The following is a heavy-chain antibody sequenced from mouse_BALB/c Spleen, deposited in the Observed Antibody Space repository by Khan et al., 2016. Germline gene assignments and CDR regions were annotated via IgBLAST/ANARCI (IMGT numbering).Heavy chain of an antibody. V-gene: IGHV3-2*02. CDR1: GYSITSDYA. D-gene: IGHD1-1*01. Sequence: EVQLQESGPGLVKPSQSLSLTCTVTGYSITSDYAWNWIRQFPGNKLEWMGYISYSGSTNYNPSLKSRISITRDTSKNQFFLQLNSVTTEDTATYYCARGYYYGKGYFDYWGQGTTLTVSS. CDR2: ISYSGST. CDR3: ARGYYYGKGYFDY. J-gene: IGHJ2*01.